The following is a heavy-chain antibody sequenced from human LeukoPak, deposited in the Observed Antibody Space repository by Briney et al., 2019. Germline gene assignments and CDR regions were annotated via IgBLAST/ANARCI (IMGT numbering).Heavy chain of an antibody. V-gene: IGHV6-1*01. D-gene: IGHD2-2*01. Sequence: SQTLSLTCAISGDSVSSNSAAWNWIRQSPSRGLEWLGRTYYRSKWYNDYAVSVKSRITINPDTSKNQFSLKLSSVTAADTAVYYCARFSSTSSFYYYYYGMDVWGKGTTVTVSS. CDR1: GDSVSSNSAA. CDR2: TYYRSKWYN. J-gene: IGHJ6*04. CDR3: ARFSSTSSFYYYYYGMDV.